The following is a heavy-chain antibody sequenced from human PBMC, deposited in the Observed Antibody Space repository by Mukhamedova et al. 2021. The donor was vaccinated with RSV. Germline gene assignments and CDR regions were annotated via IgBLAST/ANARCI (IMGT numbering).Heavy chain of an antibody. CDR3: ARTYCSAGSCFHIDY. V-gene: IGHV4-4*02. Sequence: YMGEISHSGSANYNPSLKSRVTISVDKSKNQFSLKLSSVTAADTAVYYCARTYCSAGSCFHIDYWGQGTLVTVSS. D-gene: IGHD2-15*01. CDR2: ISHSGSA. J-gene: IGHJ4*02.